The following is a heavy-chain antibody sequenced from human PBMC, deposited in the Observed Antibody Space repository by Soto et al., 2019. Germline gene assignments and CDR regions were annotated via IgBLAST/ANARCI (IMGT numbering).Heavy chain of an antibody. Sequence: EVQLVESGGGLVQPGGSLRLSCAASGFTFSGYWMNWVRQAPGKGLEWVANIKQDGGEKYYVDSVKGRFTISRDNAKNSLYLQRSSLRAEDTAVYYCARGRWWLVHWGQGTLVTVSS. V-gene: IGHV3-7*01. CDR2: IKQDGGEK. CDR1: GFTFSGYW. D-gene: IGHD6-19*01. J-gene: IGHJ4*02. CDR3: ARGRWWLVH.